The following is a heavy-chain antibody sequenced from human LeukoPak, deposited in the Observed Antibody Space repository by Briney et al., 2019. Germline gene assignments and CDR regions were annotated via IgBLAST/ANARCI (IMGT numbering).Heavy chain of an antibody. CDR3: ARGYYDTSGCHIPTLYFDD. D-gene: IGHD3-22*01. J-gene: IGHJ4*02. CDR2: VSYTGST. CDR1: GGSISSYY. V-gene: IGHV4-59*01. Sequence: PSETLSLTCTVSGGSISSYYWSWIRQPPGKGLEWIGYVSYTGSTKYNPSLKSRVTISVDTSKNQFSLKLSSVTAADTAIYYCARGYYDTSGCHIPTLYFDDWGQGTLVTVSS.